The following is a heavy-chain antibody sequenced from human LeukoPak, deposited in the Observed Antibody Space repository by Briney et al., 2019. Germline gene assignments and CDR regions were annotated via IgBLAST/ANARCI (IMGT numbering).Heavy chain of an antibody. Sequence: ASVKVSCKASGYTFTGYYMHWVRQAPGQGLEWMGWINPNSGGTNYAQKFQGRVTMTRDTSISTAYMELSRLRSDDTAVYYCAGLVTMSSSAGVAGWFDPWGQGTLVTVSS. V-gene: IGHV1-2*02. CDR1: GYTFTGYY. CDR2: INPNSGGT. D-gene: IGHD6-6*01. J-gene: IGHJ5*02. CDR3: AGLVTMSSSAGVAGWFDP.